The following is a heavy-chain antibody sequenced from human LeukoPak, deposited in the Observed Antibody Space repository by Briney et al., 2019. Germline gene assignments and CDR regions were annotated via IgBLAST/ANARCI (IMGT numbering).Heavy chain of an antibody. D-gene: IGHD3-22*01. CDR3: AKSSVGQWLIYYFDY. Sequence: GGSLRLSCAASGFTFSNYAMSWVRQAPGKGLEWVSAISANGGSTYYADSVKGRFTISRDNSKNTLYLQMNSLRAEDTAVYYCAKSSVGQWLIYYFDYWGQGTLATVSS. V-gene: IGHV3-23*01. CDR1: GFTFSNYA. CDR2: ISANGGST. J-gene: IGHJ4*02.